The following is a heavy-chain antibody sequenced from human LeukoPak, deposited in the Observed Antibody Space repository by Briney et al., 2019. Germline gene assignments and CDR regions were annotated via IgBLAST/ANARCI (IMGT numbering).Heavy chain of an antibody. V-gene: IGHV3-15*01. CDR2: IKSKTDGGTT. CDR1: GFTFSNAW. Sequence: GGSLRLSCAASGFTFSNAWMSWVRQAPGKGLEWVGRIKSKTDGGTTDYAAPVKGRFTISRDDSKNTLYLQMNSLKTEDTAVYYCTTDREYDSSGPPYYYYMDVWGKGTTVTVSS. J-gene: IGHJ6*03. D-gene: IGHD3-22*01. CDR3: TTDREYDSSGPPYYYYMDV.